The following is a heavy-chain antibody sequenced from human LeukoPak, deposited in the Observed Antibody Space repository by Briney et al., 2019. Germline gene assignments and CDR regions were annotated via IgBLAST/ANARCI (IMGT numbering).Heavy chain of an antibody. CDR2: IYYSGST. Sequence: SETLSLTXTVSGGSISSSSYYWGGIRQPPGKGLEWIGSIYYSGSTYYNPSLKSRVTISVDTSKNQFSLKLSSVTAADTAVYYCTSGGYSYGRAFDIWGQGTMVTVSS. D-gene: IGHD5-18*01. V-gene: IGHV4-39*01. CDR3: TSGGYSYGRAFDI. CDR1: GGSISSSSYY. J-gene: IGHJ3*02.